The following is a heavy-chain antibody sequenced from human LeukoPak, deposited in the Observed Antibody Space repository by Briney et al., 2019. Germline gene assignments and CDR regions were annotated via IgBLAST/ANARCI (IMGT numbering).Heavy chain of an antibody. J-gene: IGHJ5*02. CDR2: ICYSGNP. V-gene: IGHV4-31*03. CDR1: GGSVSSGGYY. Sequence: SEALSVTCTVSGGSVSSGGYYWRWIRQLPGKGLEWIGYICYSGNPYFNPSLKSRVPISGETSKNQFFLNLTSVTAADTAGFFCAGGQIAVVTTSGEAGGCFDPWGQGTPVTVSS. CDR3: AGGQIAVVTTSGEAGGCFDP. D-gene: IGHD3-22*01.